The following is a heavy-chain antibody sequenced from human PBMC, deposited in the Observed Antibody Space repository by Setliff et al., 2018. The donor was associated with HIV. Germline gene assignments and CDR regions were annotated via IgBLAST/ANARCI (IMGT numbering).Heavy chain of an antibody. Sequence: LRLSCAASGFTFISYSMNWVRQAPGKGLEWVSYISSSSSTIYYADSVKGRFTISRDNSKNTLSLQVNGLGPEDTAVYYCATARIPTGGTSTSLDYWGQGALVTVSS. CDR2: ISSSSSTI. V-gene: IGHV3-48*01. J-gene: IGHJ4*02. D-gene: IGHD1-1*01. CDR1: GFTFISYS. CDR3: ATARIPTGGTSTSLDY.